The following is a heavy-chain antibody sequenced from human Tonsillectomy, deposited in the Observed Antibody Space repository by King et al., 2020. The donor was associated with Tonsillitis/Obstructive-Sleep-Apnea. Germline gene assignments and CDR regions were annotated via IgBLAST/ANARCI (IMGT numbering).Heavy chain of an antibody. Sequence: VQLQESGPGLVKPSETLSLTCTVSGGSISSYYWSWIRQPPGKGLEWIGYISYSGGTNYNPSLKSRVTISVDTSKNQFSLKLSSVTAADTAVYYCATEQLLQGYYYGMDVWGQGTTVTVSS. D-gene: IGHD2-15*01. V-gene: IGHV4-59*01. CDR1: GGSISSYY. J-gene: IGHJ6*02. CDR3: ATEQLLQGYYYGMDV. CDR2: ISYSGGT.